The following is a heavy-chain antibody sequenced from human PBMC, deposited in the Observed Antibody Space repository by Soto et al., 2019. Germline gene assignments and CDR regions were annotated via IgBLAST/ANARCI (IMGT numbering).Heavy chain of an antibody. Sequence: EVQLVESGGGLVQPGGSLRLSCAASGFTFSNYWMHWVRQGPGKGLVWVARGKSDGSSTSYADSVKGRFTISRDNAKNTLYLQMNSLRVEDTAVYYCERDNWNSYWGQGTLVTVSS. V-gene: IGHV3-74*01. CDR1: GFTFSNYW. CDR3: ERDNWNSY. D-gene: IGHD1-1*01. CDR2: GKSDGSST. J-gene: IGHJ4*02.